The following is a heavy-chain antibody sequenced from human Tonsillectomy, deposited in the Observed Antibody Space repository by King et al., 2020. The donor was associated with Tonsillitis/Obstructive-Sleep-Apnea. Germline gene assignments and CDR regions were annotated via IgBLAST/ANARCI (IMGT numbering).Heavy chain of an antibody. Sequence: QLVQSGVEVKKPGASVKVYCRASGDTFTSYDITWVRQAPGQGLEWMGWISAYNGNTDYAQKLQGRVTMTTDTSTSTAYMELRSLISDDTAVYYCARGEVLVYWGQGTLVTVSS. V-gene: IGHV1-18*01. D-gene: IGHD3-16*01. CDR2: ISAYNGNT. J-gene: IGHJ4*02. CDR3: ARGEVLVY. CDR1: GDTFTSYD.